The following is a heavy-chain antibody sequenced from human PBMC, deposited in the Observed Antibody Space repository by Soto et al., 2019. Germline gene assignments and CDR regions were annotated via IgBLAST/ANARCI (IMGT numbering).Heavy chain of an antibody. D-gene: IGHD5-12*01. V-gene: IGHV1-18*01. CDR3: ARDLGGFPDY. J-gene: IGHJ4*02. CDR1: GYTFTSYG. Sequence: QVQLVQSGAEVKKPGASVKVSCKASGYTFTSYGISWVRQAPGQGLEWMGWISAHTGNTKYEQKLQGRVPMTTDTATSTANMELRRLRSDDTAVYNCARDLGGFPDYWGPRTLVTVAS. CDR2: ISAHTGNT.